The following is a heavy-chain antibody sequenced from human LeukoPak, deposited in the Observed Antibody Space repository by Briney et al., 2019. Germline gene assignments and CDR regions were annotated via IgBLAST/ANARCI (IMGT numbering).Heavy chain of an antibody. CDR3: ASTILTGYRFDY. J-gene: IGHJ4*02. CDR2: IYYSGST. D-gene: IGHD3-9*01. CDR1: GGSISSGDYY. V-gene: IGHV4-30-4*01. Sequence: SETLSLTCTVSGGSISSGDYYWSWIRQPPGKGLEWIGYIYYSGSTYYNPSLKSRVTISVDTSKNQFSLKLSSVTAADTAMYYCASTILTGYRFDYWGQGTLVTVSS.